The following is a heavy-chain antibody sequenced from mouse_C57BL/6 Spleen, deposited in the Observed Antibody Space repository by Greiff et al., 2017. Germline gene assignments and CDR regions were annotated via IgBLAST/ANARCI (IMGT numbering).Heavy chain of an antibody. J-gene: IGHJ4*01. D-gene: IGHD2-1*01. CDR2: INPNNGGT. V-gene: IGHV1-22*01. CDR1: GYTFTDYN. CDR3: ARGYYGNYNYAMDY. Sequence: VQLQQSGPELVKPGASVKMSCKASGYTFTDYNMHWVKQSHGKSLEWIGYINPNNGGTSYNQKFKGKATLTVNKSSSTAYMELRSLTSEDSAVYYCARGYYGNYNYAMDYWGQGTSVTVSS.